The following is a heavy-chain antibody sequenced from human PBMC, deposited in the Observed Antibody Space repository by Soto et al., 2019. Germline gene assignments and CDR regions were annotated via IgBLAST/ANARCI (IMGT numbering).Heavy chain of an antibody. V-gene: IGHV3-30*18. D-gene: IGHD1-7*01. Sequence: QVQLVESGGGVVQPGRSLRLSCAASGFTFSSYGMHWVRQAPGKGLEWVAVISYDGSNKYYADSVKGRFTISRDNSKNTLYLQMNSLRAEDTAVYYCAKDPGALDGTTPLNYYDYGMDVWGQGTTVTVSS. CDR1: GFTFSSYG. CDR3: AKDPGALDGTTPLNYYDYGMDV. J-gene: IGHJ6*02. CDR2: ISYDGSNK.